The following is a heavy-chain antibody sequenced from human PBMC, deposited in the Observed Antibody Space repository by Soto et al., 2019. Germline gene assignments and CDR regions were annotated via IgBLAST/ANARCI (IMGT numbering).Heavy chain of an antibody. CDR3: AKVTKRAAVGRYEYYKYGMDV. CDR2: ISGSGGSS. V-gene: IGHV3-23*01. D-gene: IGHD6-13*01. J-gene: IGHJ6*02. Sequence: LRLSCAAAGFAFSTYAMTWVRQAPGKGLEWVSVISGSGGSSYYAASVKGRFTISRDNSKNTLFLQMNGLRAEDTAVYYCAKVTKRAAVGRYEYYKYGMDVWGQGTTVTV. CDR1: GFAFSTYA.